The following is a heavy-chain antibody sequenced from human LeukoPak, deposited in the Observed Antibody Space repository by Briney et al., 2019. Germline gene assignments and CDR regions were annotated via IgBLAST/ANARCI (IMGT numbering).Heavy chain of an antibody. CDR1: GYTSTDYP. J-gene: IGHJ5*02. D-gene: IGHD2-2*01. CDR2: INPNTGST. V-gene: IGHV1-2*06. Sequence: ASVKVSCKASGYTSTDYPIHWVRQAPGQGLEWMGRINPNTGSTKYAQKFQGRVTMTRDTSISTAYMELSRLRSDDTAVFYCARDPWGGDIVVVPAAIHDPWGQGTLVTVSS. CDR3: ARDPWGGDIVVVPAAIHDP.